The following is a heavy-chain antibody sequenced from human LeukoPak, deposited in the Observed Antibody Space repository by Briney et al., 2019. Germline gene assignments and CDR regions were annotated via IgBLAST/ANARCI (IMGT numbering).Heavy chain of an antibody. Sequence: PSETLSLTSAVDGGSFSGYYWSWISQPPGKGMAWIGEINHSVSTIYNPSLKTRVTISVDTSKNQFSLKLSSVTTADTAVYYCARGLWLGELTPFNPWGQGTLVTVSS. J-gene: IGHJ5*02. CDR2: INHSVST. V-gene: IGHV4-34*01. D-gene: IGHD3-10*01. CDR1: GGSFSGYY. CDR3: ARGLWLGELTPFNP.